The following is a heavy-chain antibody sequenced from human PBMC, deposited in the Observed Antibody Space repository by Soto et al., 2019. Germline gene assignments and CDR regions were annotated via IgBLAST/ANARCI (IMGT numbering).Heavy chain of an antibody. J-gene: IGHJ4*02. CDR2: VSGSATTT. V-gene: IGHV3-23*01. D-gene: IGHD6-13*01. Sequence: EVQLLESGGGLVQPGGSLRLSCAASGLTFSLYPISWVRQAPGKGLEWVSAVSGSATTTYYADSVTGRFTISRDNSKNTVHLQMNSLRAEDTAVYYCAKSLSTSWYSFDYWGQGTLVTVSS. CDR1: GLTFSLYP. CDR3: AKSLSTSWYSFDY.